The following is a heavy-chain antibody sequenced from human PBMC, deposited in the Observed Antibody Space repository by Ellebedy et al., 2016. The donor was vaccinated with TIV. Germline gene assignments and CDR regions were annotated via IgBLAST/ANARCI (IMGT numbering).Heavy chain of an antibody. D-gene: IGHD6-19*01. CDR1: GFTFSSYA. CDR3: ARGPEGLAGYSDF. Sequence: GESLKISCAASGFTFSSYAMHWVRQAPGKGLEWVGIISYDGSNKFYADSVKGRFTISRDNSKNTLYVQMNSLRAEDTAVYYCARGPEGLAGYSDFWGQGTLVTVSS. V-gene: IGHV3-30-3*01. J-gene: IGHJ4*02. CDR2: ISYDGSNK.